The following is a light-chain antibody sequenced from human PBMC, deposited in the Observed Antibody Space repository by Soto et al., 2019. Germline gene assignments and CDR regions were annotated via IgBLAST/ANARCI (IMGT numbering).Light chain of an antibody. V-gene: IGKV3-15*01. J-gene: IGKJ1*01. CDR1: RTVGSY. CDR2: GAS. Sequence: EIVLTQSPATLSLSPGERATLSCRASRTVGSYLAWYQQKPGQAPRLLIYGASTRATGIPARFSGSGSGTEFTLTISSLQSEDFAVYYCQQYNNWPRTFGQGTKVDIK. CDR3: QQYNNWPRT.